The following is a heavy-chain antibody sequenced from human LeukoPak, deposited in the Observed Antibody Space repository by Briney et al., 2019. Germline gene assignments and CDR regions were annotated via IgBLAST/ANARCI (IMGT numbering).Heavy chain of an antibody. CDR2: ISGSGGST. D-gene: IGHD3-22*01. J-gene: IGHJ3*02. V-gene: IGHV3-23*01. CDR1: GFTFSSYG. Sequence: GGSLRLSCAASGFTFSSYGMSWVRQAPGKGLEWVSAISGSGGSTYYADSVKGRFTISRDNSKNTLYLQMNSLRAEDTAVYYGTTTYDSSGYYSLYDAFDIWGQGTMVTVSS. CDR3: TTTYDSSGYYSLYDAFDI.